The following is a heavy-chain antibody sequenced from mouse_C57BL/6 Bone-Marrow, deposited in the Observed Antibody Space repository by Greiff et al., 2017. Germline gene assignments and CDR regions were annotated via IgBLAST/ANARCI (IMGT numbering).Heavy chain of an antibody. Sequence: EVQRVESGGGLVQPGGSMKLSWVASGFTFSNYWMNWVRQSPEKGLEWVAQIRLKSDNYATYYAESVKGRFTISGDEFKSSVYLQMNNLRAEDTEIYYCTKTYYAVGYWGQGTSVTVSA. J-gene: IGHJ4*01. CDR2: IRLKSDNYAT. CDR3: TKTYYAVGY. V-gene: IGHV6-3*01. CDR1: GFTFSNYW.